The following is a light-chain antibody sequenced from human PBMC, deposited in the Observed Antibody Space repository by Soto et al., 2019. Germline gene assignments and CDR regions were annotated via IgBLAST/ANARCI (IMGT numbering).Light chain of an antibody. CDR2: GAS. CDR1: QSVRSN. Sequence: EIVMTQSPATPSVSPGERATLSCRASQSVRSNFAWYQQKPGQAPRLLIYGASTRATGIPARFSGSGSGTGFTLTISSLQSEDFAVYYCQQYNNWPAITFGQGTRMAIK. J-gene: IGKJ5*01. V-gene: IGKV3D-15*01. CDR3: QQYNNWPAIT.